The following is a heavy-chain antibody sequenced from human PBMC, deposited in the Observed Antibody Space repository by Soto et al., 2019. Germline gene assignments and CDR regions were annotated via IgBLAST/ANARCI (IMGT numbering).Heavy chain of an antibody. D-gene: IGHD6-13*01. Sequence: QITLKESGPTLVKPTQTLTLTCTFSGFSLSTSGVGVGWIRQPPGKALEWLALIYWDDDKRYSPSLKSRLTXXKXTFXNQVDLTMTNMDPVDTATYYCAHSMRPAAVLSFDYWGQGTLVTVSS. J-gene: IGHJ4*02. CDR1: GFSLSTSGVG. V-gene: IGHV2-5*02. CDR2: IYWDDDK. CDR3: AHSMRPAAVLSFDY.